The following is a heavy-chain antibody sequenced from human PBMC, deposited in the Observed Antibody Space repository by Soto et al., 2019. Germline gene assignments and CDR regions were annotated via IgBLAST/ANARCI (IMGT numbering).Heavy chain of an antibody. Sequence: SETLSLTCTVSGGSISSGDYYWSWIRQPPGKGLEWIGYIYYSGSTYYNPSLKSRVTISVDTSKNQSSLKLSSVTAADTAVYYCAREPELHYYDSSIEFDPWGQGTLVTVSS. CDR1: GGSISSGDYY. CDR2: IYYSGST. J-gene: IGHJ5*02. CDR3: AREPELHYYDSSIEFDP. V-gene: IGHV4-30-4*01. D-gene: IGHD3-22*01.